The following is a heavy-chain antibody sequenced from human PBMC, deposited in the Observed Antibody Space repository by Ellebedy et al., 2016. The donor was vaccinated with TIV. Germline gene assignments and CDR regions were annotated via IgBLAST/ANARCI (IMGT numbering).Heavy chain of an antibody. CDR2: IKEDGSER. CDR1: GFSFSSYW. V-gene: IGHV3-7*01. J-gene: IGHJ4*02. CDR3: AKDSSRRSDY. D-gene: IGHD6-13*01. Sequence: GGSLRLXCAASGFSFSSYWMTWVRQAPGRGLEWVANIKEDGSERYYVDSVKGRFTISRDNAENSLHLQMNSLRAEDTAVYYCAKDSSRRSDYWGQGTLVTVSS.